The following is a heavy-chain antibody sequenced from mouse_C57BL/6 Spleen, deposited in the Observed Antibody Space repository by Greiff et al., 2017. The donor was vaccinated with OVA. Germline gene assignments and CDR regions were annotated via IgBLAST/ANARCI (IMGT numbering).Heavy chain of an antibody. D-gene: IGHD1-1*01. CDR2: IDPETGGT. CDR1: GYTFTDYE. V-gene: IGHV1-15*01. CDR3: TSSYGSVDY. J-gene: IGHJ2*01. Sequence: VQLQQSGAELVRPGASVTLSCKASGYTFTDYEMHWVKQTPVHGLEWIGAIDPETGGTAYNQKFKGKAILTADKSSSTAYMELRSLTSEDSAVYYCTSSYGSVDYWGQGTTLTVSS.